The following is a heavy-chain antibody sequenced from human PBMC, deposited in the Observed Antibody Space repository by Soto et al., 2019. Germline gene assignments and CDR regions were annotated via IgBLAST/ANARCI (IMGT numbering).Heavy chain of an antibody. CDR1: GFSLSTSGVG. J-gene: IGHJ4*02. CDR2: IYWDDDK. D-gene: IGHD6-6*01. CDR3: AHRQEVDDSSSFRHFDY. V-gene: IGHV2-5*02. Sequence: SGPTLVNPTQTLTLTCTFSGFSLSTSGVGVGWIRQPPGKALEWLALIYWDDDKRYSPSLKSRLTITKDTSKNQVVLTMTNMDPVDTATYYCAHRQEVDDSSSFRHFDYWGQGTLVTVSS.